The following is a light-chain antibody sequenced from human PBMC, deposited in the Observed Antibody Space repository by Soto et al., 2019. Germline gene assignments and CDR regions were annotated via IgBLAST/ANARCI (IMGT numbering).Light chain of an antibody. J-gene: IGLJ2*01. Sequence: QSVLTQPPSASGTPGQRVTISCSGSSSNIGSNYVYWYQQLPGTAPKLLIYRNNQRPSGVPDRFSGSKSGTSASLAISGLRSEDEADYYCQVWDSSSDPHVVFGGGTQLTVL. V-gene: IGLV1-47*01. CDR2: RNN. CDR1: SSNIGSNY. CDR3: QVWDSSSDPHVV.